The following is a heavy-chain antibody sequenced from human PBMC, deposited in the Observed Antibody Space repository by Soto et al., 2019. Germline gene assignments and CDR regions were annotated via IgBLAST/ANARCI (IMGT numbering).Heavy chain of an antibody. V-gene: IGHV1-2*04. CDR3: ARDLGSEYSGYDYSGELDY. Sequence: ASLKVSCKASGYTFTGYYMHWVRQAPGQGLEWMGWINPNSGGTNYAQKFQGWVTMTRDTSISTAYMELSRLRSDDTAVYYCARDLGSEYSGYDYSGELDYWGQGTLVTVSS. D-gene: IGHD5-12*01. CDR1: GYTFTGYY. J-gene: IGHJ4*02. CDR2: INPNSGGT.